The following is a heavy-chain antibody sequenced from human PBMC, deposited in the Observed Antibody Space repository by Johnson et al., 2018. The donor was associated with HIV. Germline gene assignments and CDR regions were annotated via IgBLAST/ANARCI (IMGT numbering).Heavy chain of an antibody. CDR2: ISYDGSNK. V-gene: IGHV3-30*04. CDR1: GFTFSSYA. Sequence: QVLLVESGGGVVQPGRSLRLSCAASGFTFSSYAMHWVRQAPGKGLEWVAVISYDGSNKYYADSVKGRFTISRDNSKNTLYLQMNSLRAEDTAVYYCARSNWAHFDAFDIWGKGTMVTVSS. CDR3: ARSNWAHFDAFDI. J-gene: IGHJ3*02. D-gene: IGHD7-27*01.